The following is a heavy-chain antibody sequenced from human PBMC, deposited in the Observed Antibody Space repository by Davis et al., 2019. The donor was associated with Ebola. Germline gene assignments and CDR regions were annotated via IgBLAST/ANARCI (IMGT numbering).Heavy chain of an antibody. CDR2: ISGSGGDT. V-gene: IGHV3-23*01. CDR1: GFTFSSYA. Sequence: GESLKISCAASGFTFSSYAMSWVRQAPGKGLEWVSAISGSGGDTYYADAVKGRFTISRDNSKNTLYLQMNSLRVEDTAVYYCVRDVLPMRQLLPGYWGQGTLVTVSP. J-gene: IGHJ4*02. D-gene: IGHD2-2*01. CDR3: VRDVLPMRQLLPGY.